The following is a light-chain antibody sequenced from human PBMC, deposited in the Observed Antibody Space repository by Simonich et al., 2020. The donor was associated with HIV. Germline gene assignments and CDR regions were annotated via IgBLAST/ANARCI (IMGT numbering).Light chain of an antibody. V-gene: IGKV1-39*01. CDR3: QQSYSTPPT. Sequence: DIQITQSPSSLSASVGKKVTITFLAIQRISRYLNWYQHKPGKAPKLLIYAASSLQGGVPSRVSGSGAGSDFTRSISSLQPGDFATYYCQQSYSTPPTFGQGTKVEIK. CDR1: QRISRY. J-gene: IGKJ1*01. CDR2: AAS.